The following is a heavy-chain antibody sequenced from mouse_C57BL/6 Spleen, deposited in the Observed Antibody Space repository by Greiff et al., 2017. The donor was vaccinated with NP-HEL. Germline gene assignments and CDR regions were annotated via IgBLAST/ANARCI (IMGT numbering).Heavy chain of an antibody. CDR3: ASHYDYDGAMDY. D-gene: IGHD2-4*01. CDR2: ISNGGGST. Sequence: DVHLVESGGGLVQPGGSLKLSCAASGFTFSDYYMYWVRQTPEKRLEWVAYISNGGGSTYYPDTVKGRLTISRDNAKNTLYLQMSRLKSEDTAMYYCASHYDYDGAMDYWGQGTSVTVSS. J-gene: IGHJ4*01. CDR1: GFTFSDYY. V-gene: IGHV5-12*01.